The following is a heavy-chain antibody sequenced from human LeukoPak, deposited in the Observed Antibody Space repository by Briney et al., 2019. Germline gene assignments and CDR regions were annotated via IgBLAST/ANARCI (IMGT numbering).Heavy chain of an antibody. V-gene: IGHV3-7*03. J-gene: IGHJ4*02. CDR1: GFTFSSYW. CDR2: IKQDGSEK. Sequence: GGSLRLSCAASGFTFSSYWMSWVRQAPGKGLEWVANIKQDGSEKFYVDSVKGRFTISRDNAKNSLYLQMNSPRAEDTAVYYCARDGFGELLGEVFDYWGQGTLVTVSS. CDR3: ARDGFGELLGEVFDY. D-gene: IGHD3-10*01.